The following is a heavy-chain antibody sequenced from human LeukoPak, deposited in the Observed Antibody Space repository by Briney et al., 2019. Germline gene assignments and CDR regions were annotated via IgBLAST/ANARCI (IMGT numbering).Heavy chain of an antibody. CDR2: IKSKTDGGTT. CDR3: TTSSPGYCSSTSCYREPS. V-gene: IGHV3-15*01. Sequence: GGSLRLSCAASGFTFSNAWMSWVRQAPGKGLEWVGRIKSKTDGGTTDYAAPVKGRFTISRDDSKNTLYLQMNSLKTEDTAVYYCTTSSPGYCSSTSCYREPSWGQGTLVTVSS. CDR1: GFTFSNAW. J-gene: IGHJ4*02. D-gene: IGHD2-2*01.